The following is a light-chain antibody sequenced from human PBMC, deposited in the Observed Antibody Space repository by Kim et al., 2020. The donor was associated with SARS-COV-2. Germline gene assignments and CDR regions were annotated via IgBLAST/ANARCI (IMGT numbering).Light chain of an antibody. CDR2: AAS. CDR3: QQYDTWPRT. CDR1: QSAGSN. V-gene: IGKV3-15*01. J-gene: IGKJ1*01. Sequence: VSPGETVNLSCRASQSAGSNVAWYQHKPGQAPRLLIYAASARETGIPARFSGSGLWTEFTLTISNLLSEDFATYYCQQYDTWPRTFGQGTKVDIK.